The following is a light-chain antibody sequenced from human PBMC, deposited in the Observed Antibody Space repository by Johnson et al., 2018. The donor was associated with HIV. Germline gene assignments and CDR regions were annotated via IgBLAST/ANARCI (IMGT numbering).Light chain of an antibody. CDR2: ENN. CDR3: GTWDSSPSAGGNV. CDR1: SSNIGNNF. Sequence: QSVLTQPPSVSAAPGQKVTISCSGSSSNIGNNFVSWYQQLPGTAPKLLIYENNKRPSGIPARFSGSKSGTSATMGITGLQTGDEADYYCGTWDSSPSAGGNVFGTGTKVTVL. J-gene: IGLJ1*01. V-gene: IGLV1-51*02.